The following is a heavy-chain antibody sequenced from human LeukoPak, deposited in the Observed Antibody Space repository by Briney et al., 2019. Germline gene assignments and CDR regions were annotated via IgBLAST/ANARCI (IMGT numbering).Heavy chain of an antibody. CDR2: SNRRGSTT. CDR3: AREGHTTGWPPFDF. J-gene: IGHJ4*02. V-gene: IGHV3-48*03. D-gene: IGHD2/OR15-2a*01. Sequence: GGSLRLSCAASGFTFSSYAMSWVRQAPGKGLEWVSHSNRRGSTTYYADSVRGRFTISRDNAKNSLYLQMNSLRAEDTAVYYCAREGHTTGWPPFDFWGQGTLVTVSS. CDR1: GFTFSSYA.